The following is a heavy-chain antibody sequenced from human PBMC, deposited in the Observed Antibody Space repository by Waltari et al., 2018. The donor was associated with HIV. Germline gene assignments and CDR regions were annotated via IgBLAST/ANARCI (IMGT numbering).Heavy chain of an antibody. D-gene: IGHD1-26*01. Sequence: QVQLQESGPGLVKPSQTLSLTCTVSGGSISSRGSYCSWIRQHPGKGLEWIGYIYYSGSTYYNPSLKSRVTISVDTSKNQFSLKLSSVTAADTAVYYCATKWELRPFDYWGQGTLVTVSS. CDR3: ATKWELRPFDY. CDR1: GGSISSRGSY. J-gene: IGHJ4*02. CDR2: IYYSGST. V-gene: IGHV4-31*03.